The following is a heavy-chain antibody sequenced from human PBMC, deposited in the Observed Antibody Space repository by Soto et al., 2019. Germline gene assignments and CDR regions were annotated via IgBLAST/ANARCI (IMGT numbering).Heavy chain of an antibody. CDR2: INPNSGGT. CDR3: ARSDSNYITADY. Sequence: ASVKVSCKASGYTFTGYYMHWVRQAPGQGLEWMGWINPNSGGTNYAQKFQGRVTMTRDTSISTAYMELSRLRSGDTAVYYCARSDSNYITADYWGLGTLVTVSS. CDR1: GYTFTGYY. D-gene: IGHD4-4*01. V-gene: IGHV1-2*02. J-gene: IGHJ4*02.